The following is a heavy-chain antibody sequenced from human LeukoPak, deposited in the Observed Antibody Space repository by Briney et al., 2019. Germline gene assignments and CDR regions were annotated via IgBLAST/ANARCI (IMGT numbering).Heavy chain of an antibody. V-gene: IGHV1-2*02. CDR3: AKDQEEWGLNDWFDP. J-gene: IGHJ5*02. CDR2: MNLDSGAT. D-gene: IGHD1-26*01. Sequence: ASVTVSCKASGFIFSGYYLHWVRQAPGQGLEWMGWMNLDSGATKYAQKFQGRVTMTRDKSISTAHMELSRLRSDDTAIYYCAKDQEEWGLNDWFDPWGQGTLVTVSS. CDR1: GFIFSGYY.